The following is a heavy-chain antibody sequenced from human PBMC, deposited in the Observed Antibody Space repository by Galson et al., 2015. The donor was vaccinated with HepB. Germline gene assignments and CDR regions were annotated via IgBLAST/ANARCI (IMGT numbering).Heavy chain of an antibody. Sequence: SLRLSCAASGIAFRDYGMSWVRQSPERGLEWVSTVDAIGTTTHYADSVRGRFTISRDNSRHTVSLQMNSLRVEDTAIYYCAKECCGDSFFDYWGHGTLVIVS. CDR2: VDAIGTTT. CDR1: GIAFRDYG. V-gene: IGHV3-23*05. D-gene: IGHD2-21*02. CDR3: AKECCGDSFFDY. J-gene: IGHJ4*01.